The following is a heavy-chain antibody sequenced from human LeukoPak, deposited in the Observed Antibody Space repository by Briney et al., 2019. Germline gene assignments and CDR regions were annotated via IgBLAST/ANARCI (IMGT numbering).Heavy chain of an antibody. Sequence: PSETLSLTCTVSGDSISSYYWSWIRQPPGKGLECMGYIHYTGSTNYNASLKSRVTISVDTSKNQFSLKLNSVTAADTAVYYCARGGFYGSGNDFRFDPWGQGTLVTVSS. CDR2: IHYTGST. CDR3: ARGGFYGSGNDFRFDP. CDR1: GDSISSYY. V-gene: IGHV4-59*01. J-gene: IGHJ5*02. D-gene: IGHD3-10*01.